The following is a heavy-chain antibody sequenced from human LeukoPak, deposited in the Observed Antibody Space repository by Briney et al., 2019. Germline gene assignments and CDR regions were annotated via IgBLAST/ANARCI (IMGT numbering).Heavy chain of an antibody. CDR2: ISSSSSYI. CDR3: ARDGSSSGWYYFDY. J-gene: IGHJ4*02. Sequence: GGSLRLSCAASGFTFSSYSMNWVRQAPGKGLEWVSSISSSSSYIYYADSVKGRFTISRDNAKNSLYLQMNSQRAEDTAVYYCARDGSSSGWYYFDYWGQGTLVTVSS. V-gene: IGHV3-21*01. D-gene: IGHD6-19*01. CDR1: GFTFSSYS.